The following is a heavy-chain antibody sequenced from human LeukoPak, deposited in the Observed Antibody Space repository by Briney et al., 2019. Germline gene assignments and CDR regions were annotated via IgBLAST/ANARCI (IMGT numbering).Heavy chain of an antibody. CDR1: GFTFSSYS. D-gene: IGHD3-9*01. CDR3: ARDVRVMGYFDLNFDY. CDR2: ISSSSSYI. J-gene: IGHJ4*02. Sequence: GGSLRLSCAASGFTFSSYSMNWVRQAPGKGLEWVSSISSSSSYIYYADSVKGRFTISRDNAKNSLYLQMNSLRAEDTAVYYCARDVRVMGYFDLNFDYWGQGTLVTVSS. V-gene: IGHV3-21*01.